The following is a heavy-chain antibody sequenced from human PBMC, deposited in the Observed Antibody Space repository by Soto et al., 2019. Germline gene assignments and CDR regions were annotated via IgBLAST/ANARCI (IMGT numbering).Heavy chain of an antibody. CDR3: ARLRWRAMVDY. D-gene: IGHD5-18*01. CDR1: GGSISSSRYY. Sequence: QLQLQESGPGLVKPSETLSLTCTVSGGSISSSRYYWGWIRQPPGKGLEWIGSIYYSGSTYYNPSLKSRVTKSVDTSKNQVSLKLSSVTAADTAVYYCARLRWRAMVDYWGQGTLVTVSS. J-gene: IGHJ4*02. V-gene: IGHV4-39*01. CDR2: IYYSGST.